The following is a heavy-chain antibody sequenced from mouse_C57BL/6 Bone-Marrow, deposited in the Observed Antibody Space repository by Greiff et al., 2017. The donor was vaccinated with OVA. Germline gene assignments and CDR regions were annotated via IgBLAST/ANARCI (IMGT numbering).Heavy chain of an antibody. V-gene: IGHV1-82*01. CDR3: ARLLRIIDY. CDR1: GYAFSSSW. D-gene: IGHD1-1*01. J-gene: IGHJ2*01. CDR2: IYPGDGDT. Sequence: QVQLKESGPELVKPGASVKISCKASGYAFSSSWMNWVKQRPGKGLEWIGRIYPGDGDTNYNGKFKGKATLTADKSSSTAYMQLSSLTSEDSAVYFCARLLRIIDYWGQGTTLTVSS.